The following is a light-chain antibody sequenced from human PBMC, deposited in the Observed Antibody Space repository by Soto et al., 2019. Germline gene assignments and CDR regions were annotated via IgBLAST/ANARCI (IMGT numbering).Light chain of an antibody. J-gene: IGKJ1*01. V-gene: IGKV3-20*01. CDR3: QQYNNWPQT. Sequence: EIVLTQSPGTLSLSPWERATLSCRASQSVSSSYLAWYQQKPGQAPRLLIYGASSRATGIPARFSGSGSGTDFTLTISGLQSEDFAVYYCQQYNNWPQTFGQGTKVDIK. CDR1: QSVSSSY. CDR2: GAS.